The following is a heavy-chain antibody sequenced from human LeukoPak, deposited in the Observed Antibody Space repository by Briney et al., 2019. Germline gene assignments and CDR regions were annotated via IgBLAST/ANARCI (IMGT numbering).Heavy chain of an antibody. J-gene: IGHJ4*02. V-gene: IGHV3-7*03. Sequence: GGSLRLSCAASGFTFSNYWMTWVRQAPGKGLEWVANINQDGGEKYYVDSVRGRFTISRDNAKNSLYLQMNSLRAEDTALYYCARKSASGNYPLDYWGQGTLVTVSS. CDR3: ARKSASGNYPLDY. D-gene: IGHD3-10*01. CDR1: GFTFSNYW. CDR2: INQDGGEK.